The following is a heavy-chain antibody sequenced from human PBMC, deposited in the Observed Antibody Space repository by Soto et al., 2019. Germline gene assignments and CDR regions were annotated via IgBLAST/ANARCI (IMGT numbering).Heavy chain of an antibody. J-gene: IGHJ4*02. CDR2: IIPIFGTA. CDR3: ARAWPHCSGGSCYQYYFDY. CDR1: GGTFSSYA. V-gene: IGHV1-69*01. D-gene: IGHD2-15*01. Sequence: VSCKASGGTFSSYAISWVRQAPGQGLEWMGGIIPIFGTANYAQKFQGRVTITADESTSTAYMELSSLRSEDTAVYYCARAWPHCSGGSCYQYYFDYWGQGTLVTVSS.